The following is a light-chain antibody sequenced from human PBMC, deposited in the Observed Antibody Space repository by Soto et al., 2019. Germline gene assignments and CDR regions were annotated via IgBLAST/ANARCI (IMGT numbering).Light chain of an antibody. V-gene: IGKV3-11*01. CDR2: DAS. J-gene: IGKJ2*01. CDR3: QQRSNWPPT. CDR1: QSVSSY. Sequence: EIVLTQSPATLSLSPGERATLSCRASQSVSSYLAWYQQKPGQAPRLLIYDASNRATGIPARFSGSGSGTDFTLTISSLEPADFAVYYCQQRSNWPPTFRQGTKLEIK.